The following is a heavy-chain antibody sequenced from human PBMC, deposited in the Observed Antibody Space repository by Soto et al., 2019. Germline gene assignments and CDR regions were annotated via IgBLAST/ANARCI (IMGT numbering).Heavy chain of an antibody. D-gene: IGHD3-3*01. CDR3: AHRATMTIFGLIIDNGFWFDQ. Sequence: QINLIESGPTLVKPTQTLTLTCTFSGFSLSTSGAAVGWVRQPPGRALEWLALIYWDGDKRYNASLGNRLTITKDTSMNQVVLTLTNVDPADTATYYCAHRATMTIFGLIIDNGFWFDQWGQGNRVIVSS. CDR1: GFSLSTSGAA. V-gene: IGHV2-5*02. J-gene: IGHJ5*02. CDR2: IYWDGDK.